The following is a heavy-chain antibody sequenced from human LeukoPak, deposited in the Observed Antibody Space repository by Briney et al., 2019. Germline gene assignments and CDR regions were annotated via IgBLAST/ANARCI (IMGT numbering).Heavy chain of an antibody. CDR3: VESSSGYSSGWYDN. J-gene: IGHJ5*02. CDR2: INADGSST. D-gene: IGHD6-19*01. V-gene: IGHV3-74*01. CDR1: GFTFSSYW. Sequence: PGGSLRLSCAASGFTFSSYWMHWVRQAPGKGLVWVSRINADGSSTNYADPVKGRFTISRDNAKNTLYLQMNSLRAEDTAMYYCVESSSGYSSGWYDNWGQGTLVTVSS.